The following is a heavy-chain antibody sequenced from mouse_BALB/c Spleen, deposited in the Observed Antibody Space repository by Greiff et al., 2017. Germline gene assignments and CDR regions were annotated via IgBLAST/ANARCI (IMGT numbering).Heavy chain of an antibody. V-gene: IGHV5-6-3*01. CDR3: ARGGWLLQAMDY. CDR2: INSNGGST. CDR1: GFTFSSYG. Sequence: EVQRVESGGGLVQPGGSLKLSCAASGFTFSSYGMSWVRQTPDKRLELVATINSNGGSTYYPYSVKGRFTISRDNAKNTLYLQMSSLKSEDTAMYYCARGGWLLQAMDYWGQGTSVTVSS. D-gene: IGHD2-3*01. J-gene: IGHJ4*01.